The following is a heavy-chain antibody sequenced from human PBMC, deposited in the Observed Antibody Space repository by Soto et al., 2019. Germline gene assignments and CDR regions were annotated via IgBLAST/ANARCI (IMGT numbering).Heavy chain of an antibody. CDR1: GFPFSLCD. CDR3: ARECVDTVTSSNIPFDY. D-gene: IGHD5-12*01. V-gene: IGHV3-21*01. Sequence: GGSLRLSCATSGFPFSLCDMNLVRQSPGKGLEWVSFISSSASYMYYADSVKGRFTISRDNSKKSLYLQMNSLRADDTAVYYCARECVDTVTSSNIPFDYWGQGALVTVSS. CDR2: ISSSASYM. J-gene: IGHJ4*02.